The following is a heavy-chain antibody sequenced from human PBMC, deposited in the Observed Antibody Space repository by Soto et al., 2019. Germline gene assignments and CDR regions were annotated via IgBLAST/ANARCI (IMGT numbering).Heavy chain of an antibody. V-gene: IGHV1-18*01. J-gene: IGHJ4*02. CDR1: GYTFTSYG. D-gene: IGHD2-15*01. Sequence: ASVKVSCKASGYTFTSYGISWVRQAPGRGLEWMGWISAYNGNTNYAQKLQGRVTMTTDTSTSTAYMELRSLRSDDTAVYYCARNPRYCSGGSCSYDYWGQGTLVTVSS. CDR3: ARNPRYCSGGSCSYDY. CDR2: ISAYNGNT.